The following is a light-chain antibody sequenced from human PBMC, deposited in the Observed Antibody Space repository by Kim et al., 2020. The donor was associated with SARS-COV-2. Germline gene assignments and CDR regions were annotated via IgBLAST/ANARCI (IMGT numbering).Light chain of an antibody. CDR1: SSDVGGYKY. CDR3: CSYAGSYIFYV. Sequence: QSALTQPRSVSGSPGQSVTISCTGTSSDVGGYKYVSWYQQHPGKAPKLMIYDVSKRPSGVPDRFSGSKSGNAASLTISGLQAEDEADYYCCSYAGSYIFYVFGTGTKVTVL. V-gene: IGLV2-11*01. J-gene: IGLJ1*01. CDR2: DVS.